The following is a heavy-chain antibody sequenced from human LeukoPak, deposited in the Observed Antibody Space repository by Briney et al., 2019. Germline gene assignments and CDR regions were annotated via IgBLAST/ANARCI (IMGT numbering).Heavy chain of an antibody. CDR1: GYTFTNYG. CDR3: ARVRVQLWSFDY. Sequence: ASVKVSCKASGYTFTNYGINWVRQAPGQGLEWMGWISTYNGNTNYAQQLQGRVTMTTDTSTSTAYMELRSLRSDDTAVYYCARVRVQLWSFDYWGQGTLVTVSS. CDR2: ISTYNGNT. D-gene: IGHD5-18*01. J-gene: IGHJ4*02. V-gene: IGHV1-18*01.